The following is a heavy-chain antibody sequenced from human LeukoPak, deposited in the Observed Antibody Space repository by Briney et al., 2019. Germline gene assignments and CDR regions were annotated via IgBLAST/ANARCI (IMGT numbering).Heavy chain of an antibody. CDR1: GYSISSGYY. V-gene: IGHV4-38-2*02. Sequence: SSETLSLTCTVSGYSISSGYYWGWIRQPPGKGLEWIGSIYHSVSTYYNPSLKSRVTISVDTSKNQFSLKLSSVTAADTVVYYCASLVPAAPKGGYFDYWGQGTLVTVSS. CDR2: IYHSVST. D-gene: IGHD2-2*01. CDR3: ASLVPAAPKGGYFDY. J-gene: IGHJ4*02.